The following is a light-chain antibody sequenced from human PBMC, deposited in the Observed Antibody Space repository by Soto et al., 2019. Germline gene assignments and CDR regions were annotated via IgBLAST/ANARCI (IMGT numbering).Light chain of an antibody. CDR2: EVS. V-gene: IGKV3-11*01. CDR3: QQHINWPHT. Sequence: EIVLTQSPATLSLSPGERATLSCRASQTVSSSLAWYQQKPGQAPRLLIYEVSNRATGIPARFSGSGSAADFTLTISSLEPGDFALYYCQQHINWPHTFGGGTKV. CDR1: QTVSSS. J-gene: IGKJ4*01.